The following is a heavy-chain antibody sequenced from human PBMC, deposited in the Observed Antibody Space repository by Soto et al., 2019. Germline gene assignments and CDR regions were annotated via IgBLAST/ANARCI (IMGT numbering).Heavy chain of an antibody. J-gene: IGHJ3*02. CDR1: GFTFGSYS. Sequence: GGSLRLSCAASGFTFGSYSMNWVRQAPGKGLEWVSSISSSSSYIYYADSVKGRFTISRDNAKNSLYLQMNSLRAEDTAVYYCARARAPCVTDAFDIWGQGTMVTASS. V-gene: IGHV3-21*01. CDR2: ISSSSSYI. CDR3: ARARAPCVTDAFDI.